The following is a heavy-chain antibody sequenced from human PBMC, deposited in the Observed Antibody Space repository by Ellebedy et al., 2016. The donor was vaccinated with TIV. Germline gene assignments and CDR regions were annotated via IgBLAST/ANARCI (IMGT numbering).Heavy chain of an antibody. CDR1: GGTFRSYV. CDR3: ARGTLYSGNYYLFDF. V-gene: IGHV1-18*01. Sequence: ASVKVSCXASGGTFRSYVFSWVRQAPGQGLEWMGWISAYNGVTNFAQKFLGRVTMTTDTTTTTAYMELRSLRSDDTAVYFCARGTLYSGNYYLFDFWGQGTLVTVSS. D-gene: IGHD1-26*01. CDR2: ISAYNGVT. J-gene: IGHJ4*02.